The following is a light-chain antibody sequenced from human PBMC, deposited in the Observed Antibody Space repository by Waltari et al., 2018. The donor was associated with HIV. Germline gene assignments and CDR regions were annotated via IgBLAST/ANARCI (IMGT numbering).Light chain of an antibody. J-gene: IGLJ2*01. V-gene: IGLV2-14*01. CDR2: GVT. CDR3: SSYTRSTTLEV. CDR1: SSDVGAYNY. Sequence: QSALTQPASVSESPGQSIPLPCTGSSSDVGAYNYVSWYQQPPGRAPKLIIYGVTNRPSGVSTRFSGSKSGNTASLTISELQAEDEADYYCSSYTRSTTLEVFGGGTRLTVL.